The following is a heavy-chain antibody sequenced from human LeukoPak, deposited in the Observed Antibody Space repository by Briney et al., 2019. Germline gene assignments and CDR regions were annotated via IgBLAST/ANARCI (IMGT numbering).Heavy chain of an antibody. CDR3: AKVGYSYRLSTFLDY. CDR2: ISYDGSNK. V-gene: IGHV3-30*18. Sequence: PGRSLRLSCAASGFTFSSYGMHWVRQAPGKGLAWVAVISYDGSNKYYTDSVKGRFTISRDNSKNTLYLQMNSLRSEDTAVYYCAKVGYSYRLSTFLDYWGQGTLVTVSS. D-gene: IGHD5-18*01. CDR1: GFTFSSYG. J-gene: IGHJ4*02.